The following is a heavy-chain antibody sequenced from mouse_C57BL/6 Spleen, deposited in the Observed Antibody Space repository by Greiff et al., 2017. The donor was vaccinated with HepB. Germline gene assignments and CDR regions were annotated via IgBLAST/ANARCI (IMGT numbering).Heavy chain of an antibody. CDR1: GYSITSGYY. D-gene: IGHD5-1-1*01. Sequence: ESGPGLVKPSQSLSLTCSVTGYSITSGYYWNWIRQFPGNKLEWMGYISYDGSNNYNPSLKNRISITRDTSKNQFFLKLKSVTTEDTATYYCARGEIAYWGQGTLVTVSA. J-gene: IGHJ3*01. CDR2: ISYDGSN. V-gene: IGHV3-6*01. CDR3: ARGEIAY.